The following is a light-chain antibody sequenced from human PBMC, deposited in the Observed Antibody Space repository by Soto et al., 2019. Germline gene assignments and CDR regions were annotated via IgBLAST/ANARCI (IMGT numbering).Light chain of an antibody. Sequence: EIVMTQSPATLSVSPGERVTLSCRASQNIRSDLAWYQQKPGQAPRLLIYGASSRATGIPDRFSGSGSGTDFTLTISRLEPEDFAVYYCQEYNTWPWTFGQGTKVDIK. CDR2: GAS. J-gene: IGKJ1*01. CDR1: QNIRSD. CDR3: QEYNTWPWT. V-gene: IGKV3D-15*01.